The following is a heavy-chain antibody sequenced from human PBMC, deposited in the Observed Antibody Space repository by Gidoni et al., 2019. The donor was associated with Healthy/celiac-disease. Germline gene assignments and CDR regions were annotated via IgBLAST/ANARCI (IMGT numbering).Heavy chain of an antibody. V-gene: IGHV4-34*01. CDR2: INHSGST. Sequence: QLHQWGPRRFQLSALLSLTCAGYGGSVSGSYWSWNGQSRGKGLEWSGEINHSGSTNYNPSLKSRVSISVDTSKNQFSLKLSSVTAADTAVYCCARGRGFFDYWGQGTLVTVSS. CDR3: ARGRGFFDY. J-gene: IGHJ4*02. CDR1: GGSVSGSY. D-gene: IGHD2-15*01.